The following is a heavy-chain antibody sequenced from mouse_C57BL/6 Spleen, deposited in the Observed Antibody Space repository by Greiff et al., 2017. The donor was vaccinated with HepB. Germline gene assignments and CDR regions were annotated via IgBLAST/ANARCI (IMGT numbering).Heavy chain of an antibody. Sequence: EVQLQESGPELVKPGASVKMSCKASGYTFTDYNMHWVKQSHGKSLEWIGYINPNNGGTSYNQKFKGKATLTVNKSSSTAYMELRSLTSEDSAVYYCARRGAYYDYDDYAMDYWGQGTSVTVSS. D-gene: IGHD2-4*01. CDR3: ARRGAYYDYDDYAMDY. CDR2: INPNNGGT. V-gene: IGHV1-22*01. CDR1: GYTFTDYN. J-gene: IGHJ4*01.